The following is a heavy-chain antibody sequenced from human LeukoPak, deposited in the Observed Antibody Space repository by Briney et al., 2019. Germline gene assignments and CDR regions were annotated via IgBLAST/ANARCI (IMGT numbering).Heavy chain of an antibody. D-gene: IGHD3-9*01. CDR1: GFTFSSYA. V-gene: IGHV3-23*01. CDR2: ISGSGGST. CDR3: AKDAGKILRYFDSTV. J-gene: IGHJ4*02. Sequence: GGSLRLSCAASGFTFSSYAMSWVRQAPGKGLEWVSAISGSGGSTYYADSVKGRFTISRDDSKNTLYLQMNSLRAEDTAVYYCAKDAGKILRYFDSTVWGQGTLVTVSS.